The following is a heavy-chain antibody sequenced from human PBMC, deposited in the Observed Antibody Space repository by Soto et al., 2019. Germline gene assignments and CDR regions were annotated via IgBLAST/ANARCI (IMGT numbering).Heavy chain of an antibody. V-gene: IGHV4-39*01. CDR3: ARLSTIFGVGSITGLSYYFDY. Sequence: SEPQSVPGTVSEGSSGDISCCWSRIHKNPGKGLECIGHIYRSGSTNHNPSLKSRVTISVDTSKNQFSLKLSSVTAADTAVFYCARLSTIFGVGSITGLSYYFDYWGQGALVTVPS. D-gene: IGHD3-3*01. J-gene: IGHJ4*01. CDR1: EGSSGDISCC. CDR2: IYRSGST.